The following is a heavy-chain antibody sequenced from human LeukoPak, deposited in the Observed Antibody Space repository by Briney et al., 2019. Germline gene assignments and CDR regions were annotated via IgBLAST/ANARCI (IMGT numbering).Heavy chain of an antibody. D-gene: IGHD5-18*01. J-gene: IGHJ4*02. Sequence: SKTLSLTCTVSGYSISSGYHWGWIRQPPGKGLEWIGSIYHSGSTYYNPSLKSRVTISVDTSKNQFSLKLSSVTAADTAVYYCARDLYSYGSDHPPYWGQGTLVTVSS. CDR1: GYSISSGYH. V-gene: IGHV4-38-2*02. CDR2: IYHSGST. CDR3: ARDLYSYGSDHPPY.